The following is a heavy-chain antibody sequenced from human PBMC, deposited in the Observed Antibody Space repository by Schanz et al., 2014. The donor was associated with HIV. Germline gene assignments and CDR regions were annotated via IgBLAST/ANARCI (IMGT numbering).Heavy chain of an antibody. D-gene: IGHD3-3*01. Sequence: QVHLVESGGGVVQPGRSLRLSCVGSGFIFSNYGIHWVRQAPGKGLEWVAASSHDGSVKFYGDSVKGRFTISRDTFKNTVYLQMNSLRSEDTAVYYCAKASESIFGVEGLDFWGQGTLVIVSS. CDR1: GFIFSNYG. CDR2: SSHDGSVK. V-gene: IGHV3-30*18. CDR3: AKASESIFGVEGLDF. J-gene: IGHJ4*02.